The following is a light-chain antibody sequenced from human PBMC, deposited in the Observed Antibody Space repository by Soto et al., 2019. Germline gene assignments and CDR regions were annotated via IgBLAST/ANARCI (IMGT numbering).Light chain of an antibody. V-gene: IGLV2-14*01. CDR1: PSDVGAYNY. CDR2: EVS. CDR3: SSYSTSRTVRL. J-gene: IGLJ3*02. Sequence: QSALTQPASVSGSPGQSITISCTGSPSDVGAYNYVSWYQQHPDKAPKLMIFEVSNRPSGVSNRFSGSKSGNTASLTISGLQAEDEADYYCSSYSTSRTVRLFGGGTKLTVL.